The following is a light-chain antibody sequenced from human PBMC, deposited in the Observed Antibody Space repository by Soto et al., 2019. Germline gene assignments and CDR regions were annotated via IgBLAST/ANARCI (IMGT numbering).Light chain of an antibody. CDR2: DVS. Sequence: QSALTQPASVSGSPGQSITISCTGTSSDVGGYNYVSWYQQHPGKAPKLMIYDVSNRPSGVSNRFSGSKSGNTASLTISGLQAEDEAEYYCSSYTSRSTVVFGGGTKVTVL. V-gene: IGLV2-14*01. J-gene: IGLJ2*01. CDR3: SSYTSRSTVV. CDR1: SSDVGGYNY.